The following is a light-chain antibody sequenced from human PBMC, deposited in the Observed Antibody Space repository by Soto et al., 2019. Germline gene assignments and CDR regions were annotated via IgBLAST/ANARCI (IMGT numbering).Light chain of an antibody. CDR2: RDS. J-gene: IGLJ2*01. CDR1: SSSIGSNY. CDR3: SSYASSGAVV. V-gene: IGLV1-47*01. Sequence: QSVLTQPPSASGTPGQRVTISCSESSSSIGSNYIYWYQQLPGTAPKLLIYRDSQRPSGVPDRFSGSKSGNTASLTFSGLQPEDEADYYCSSYASSGAVVFGGGTKLTVL.